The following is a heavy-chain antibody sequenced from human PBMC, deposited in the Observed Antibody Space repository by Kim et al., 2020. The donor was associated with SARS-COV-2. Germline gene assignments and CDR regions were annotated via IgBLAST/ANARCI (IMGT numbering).Heavy chain of an antibody. CDR3: ARVGAGWVEYCSSTSCYLVQQPYYYGMDV. Sequence: SVKVSCKASGGTFSSYAISWVRQAPGQGLEWMGGIIPIFGTANYAQKFQGRVTITADESTSTAYMELSSLRSEDTAVYYCARVGAGWVEYCSSTSCYLVQQPYYYGMDVWGQGTTVTVSS. CDR2: IIPIFGTA. V-gene: IGHV1-69*13. J-gene: IGHJ6*02. D-gene: IGHD2-2*01. CDR1: GGTFSSYA.